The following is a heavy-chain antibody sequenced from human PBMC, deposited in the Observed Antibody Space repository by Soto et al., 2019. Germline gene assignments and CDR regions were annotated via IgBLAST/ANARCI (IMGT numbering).Heavy chain of an antibody. CDR3: AADEGSGSYPYYYYYYGMDV. J-gene: IGHJ6*02. CDR2: IVVGSGNT. CDR1: GFTFTSSA. V-gene: IGHV1-58*01. D-gene: IGHD3-10*01. Sequence: VKVSCKASGFTFTSSAVQWVRQARGQRLEWIGWIVVGSGNTNYAQKFQERVTITRDMSTSTAYMELSSLRSEDTAVYYCAADEGSGSYPYYYYYYGMDVWGQGTTVTVSS.